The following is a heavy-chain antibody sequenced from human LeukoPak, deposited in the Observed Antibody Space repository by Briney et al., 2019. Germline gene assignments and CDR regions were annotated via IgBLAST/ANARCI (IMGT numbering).Heavy chain of an antibody. CDR3: ARGHPRFLEWSNFDY. D-gene: IGHD3-3*01. CDR1: GYTFTSYG. V-gene: IGHV1-18*01. Sequence: ASVKVSCKASGYTFTSYGISWVRQAPGQGLEWMGWISAYNGNTNYAQKLQGRVTMTTDTSTSTAYMELRSLRSDDTAVYCCARGHPRFLEWSNFDYWGQGTLVTVSS. J-gene: IGHJ4*02. CDR2: ISAYNGNT.